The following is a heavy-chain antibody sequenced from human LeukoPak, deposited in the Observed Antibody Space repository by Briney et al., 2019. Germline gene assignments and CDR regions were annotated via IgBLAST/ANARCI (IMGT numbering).Heavy chain of an antibody. Sequence: SETLSLTCTVSGGSISSYYWSWLRQPPGKGLEWIGYIYYSGSTNYNPSLKSRVTISVDTSKNQFSLKLSSVTAADTAVYYCARLCSSSFPLYWGQGTLVTVSS. J-gene: IGHJ4*02. CDR3: ARLCSSSFPLY. V-gene: IGHV4-59*08. CDR1: GGSISSYY. D-gene: IGHD6-6*01. CDR2: IYYSGST.